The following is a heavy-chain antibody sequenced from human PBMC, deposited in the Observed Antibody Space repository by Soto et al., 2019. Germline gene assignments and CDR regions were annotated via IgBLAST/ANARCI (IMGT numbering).Heavy chain of an antibody. Sequence: QVQLQESGPGLVKPSQTLSLTCTVSGDSFSSGDYYWSWIRQPPGKGLEWIGYIYYSGNTYYNPSLKCRVTISIDTSKNQFSRKLSSVTAADTAVYYCATGSGSTGRHADWGQGTLVTVSS. CDR1: GDSFSSGDYY. D-gene: IGHD3-10*01. J-gene: IGHJ4*02. CDR3: ATGSGSTGRHAD. V-gene: IGHV4-30-4*01. CDR2: IYYSGNT.